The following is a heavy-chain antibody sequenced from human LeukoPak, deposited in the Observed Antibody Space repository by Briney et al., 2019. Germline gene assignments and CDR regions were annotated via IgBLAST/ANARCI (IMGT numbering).Heavy chain of an antibody. Sequence: SETLSLTCAVSGGSISSGGYSWSWIRQPPGKGLEWIGYIYYSGSTNYNPSLKSRVTISVDTSKNQFSLKLSSVTAADTAVYYCARGPRRIAAPRYFDYWGQGTLVTVSS. J-gene: IGHJ4*02. D-gene: IGHD6-6*01. V-gene: IGHV4-61*08. CDR2: IYYSGST. CDR3: ARGPRRIAAPRYFDY. CDR1: GGSISSGGYS.